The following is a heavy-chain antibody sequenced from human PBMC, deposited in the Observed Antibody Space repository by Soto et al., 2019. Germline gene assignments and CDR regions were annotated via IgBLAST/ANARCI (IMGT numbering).Heavy chain of an antibody. V-gene: IGHV1-69*13. J-gene: IGHJ3*02. CDR1: GGTSSSYA. CDR2: ITPIFGTA. Sequence: GASVKVACKASGGTSSSYAISWVRQAPGQGLEWMGGITPIFGTANYAQKFQGRVTITADESTSTAYMELSSLRSEDTAVYYCARGGRRGEPGHDAFDIWGQGTMVPVSS. CDR3: ARGGRRGEPGHDAFDI. D-gene: IGHD3-16*01.